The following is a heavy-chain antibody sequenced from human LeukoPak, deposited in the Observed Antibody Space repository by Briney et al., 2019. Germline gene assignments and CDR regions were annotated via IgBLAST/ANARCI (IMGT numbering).Heavy chain of an antibody. D-gene: IGHD6-6*01. CDR3: ARLTFTTRPVDV. CDR1: GGSISSYY. Sequence: SETLSLTCSVSGGSISSYYRSWIRQPPGKPLEWIGYIYSSGSTNYNPSLQSRVTISVDTSKNQFTLKLTSVTAADTAVYYCARLTFTTRPVDVWGKGTTVTVSS. CDR2: IYSSGST. J-gene: IGHJ6*04. V-gene: IGHV4-4*09.